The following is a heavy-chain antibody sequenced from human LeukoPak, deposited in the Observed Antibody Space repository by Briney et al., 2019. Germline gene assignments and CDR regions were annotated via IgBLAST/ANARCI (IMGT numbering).Heavy chain of an antibody. V-gene: IGHV4-59*01. CDR3: ARGMRYSSSYDY. D-gene: IGHD6-13*01. Sequence: SETLSLTCTVSGGSISSYYWSWIRQPPGKGLEWIGYIYYSGSTNYNPSLKSRVTISVDTSKNQFSLKLSSVTAADTAVYYCARGMRYSSSYDYWGQGTLATVSS. J-gene: IGHJ4*02. CDR1: GGSISSYY. CDR2: IYYSGST.